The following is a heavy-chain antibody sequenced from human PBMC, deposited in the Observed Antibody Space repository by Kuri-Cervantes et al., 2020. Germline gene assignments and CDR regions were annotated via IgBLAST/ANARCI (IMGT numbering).Heavy chain of an antibody. Sequence: SVKVSCKASGYTFTYRYLHWVRQAPGQALEWMGWITPFNGNTNYAQKFQDRVTITRDRSMSTAYMELSSLRSDDTAVYYCARDLVPAARSPVAEAYWGQGTLVTVSS. CDR3: ARDLVPAARSPVAEAY. CDR2: ITPFNGNT. D-gene: IGHD2-2*01. CDR1: GYTFTYRY. J-gene: IGHJ4*02. V-gene: IGHV1-45*02.